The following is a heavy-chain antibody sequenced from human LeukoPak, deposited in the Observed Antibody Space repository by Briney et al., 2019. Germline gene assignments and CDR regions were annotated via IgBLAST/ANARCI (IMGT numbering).Heavy chain of an antibody. D-gene: IGHD3-9*01. V-gene: IGHV3-21*01. J-gene: IGHJ4*02. CDR1: GFTFSSYS. Sequence: GGSLRLSCAASGFTFSSYSMNWVRQAPGKGLEWVSSISSSSSYIYYADSVKGRFTISRDNAKNSLYLQMNSLRAEDTAVYYCAKDSRPDYDILTGYSHDYWGQGTLVTVAS. CDR2: ISSSSSYI. CDR3: AKDSRPDYDILTGYSHDY.